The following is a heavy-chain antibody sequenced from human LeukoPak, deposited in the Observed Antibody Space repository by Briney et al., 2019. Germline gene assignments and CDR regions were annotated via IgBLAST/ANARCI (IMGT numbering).Heavy chain of an antibody. Sequence: ASVKVSCKASGYTFTSYYMHWVRQAPGQGLEWMGIINPSGGSTSYAQKFQGRVTMTRDTSTGTVYMELSSLRSEDTAVYYCARNKWLRSLDYYYYYGMDVWGQGTTVTVSS. CDR1: GYTFTSYY. CDR2: INPSGGST. CDR3: ARNKWLRSLDYYYYYGMDV. D-gene: IGHD5-12*01. J-gene: IGHJ6*02. V-gene: IGHV1-46*01.